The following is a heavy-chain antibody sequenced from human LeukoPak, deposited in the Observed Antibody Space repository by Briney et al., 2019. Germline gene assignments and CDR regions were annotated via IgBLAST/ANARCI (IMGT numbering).Heavy chain of an antibody. CDR2: IRYDGSNK. Sequence: GWSLRLSCAASGFTFSSYGMHWVRQAPGKGLEWVAFIRYDGSNKYYADSVKGRFTISRDNSKNTLYLHMNSLRAEDTAVYYCAKDSIVYYYYYMDVWGKGTTVTVSS. CDR1: GFTFSSYG. CDR3: AKDSIVYYYYYMDV. V-gene: IGHV3-30*02. J-gene: IGHJ6*03. D-gene: IGHD3-16*02.